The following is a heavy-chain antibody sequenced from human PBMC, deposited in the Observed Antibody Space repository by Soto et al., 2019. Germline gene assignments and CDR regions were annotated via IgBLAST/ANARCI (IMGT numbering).Heavy chain of an antibody. J-gene: IGHJ4*02. CDR1: GYTFTGYY. V-gene: IGHV1-2*02. Sequence: QVQLVQSGAEVKKPGASVKVSCKASGYTFTGYYMHWVRQAPGQGLEWMGWINPNSGGTNYAQKFQGRVTMTRDTSISTAYMELSRLRSDDTAVYYCARDRDYGDYPSTYFDYWGQGTLVTVSS. D-gene: IGHD4-17*01. CDR2: INPNSGGT. CDR3: ARDRDYGDYPSTYFDY.